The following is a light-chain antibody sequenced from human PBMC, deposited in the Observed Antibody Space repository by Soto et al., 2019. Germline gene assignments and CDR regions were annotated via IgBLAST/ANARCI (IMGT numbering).Light chain of an antibody. CDR3: QSYDISLHNYV. V-gene: IGLV1-40*01. J-gene: IGLJ1*01. Sequence: QSVLTKPPSVSGAPGKRVSISCSGSTSNIGAPYDVHWYQHLPGTAPNLHIYGANNLHSGVPDRFSGFKSGTSASLAMTPLQADDEADYYCQSYDISLHNYVFGTATKVTVL. CDR2: GAN. CDR1: TSNIGAPYD.